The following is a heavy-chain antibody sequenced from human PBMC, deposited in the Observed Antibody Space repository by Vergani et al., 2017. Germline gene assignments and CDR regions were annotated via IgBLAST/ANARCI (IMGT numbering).Heavy chain of an antibody. CDR2: IIPRLGIA. CDR3: ARERGGTTVTASYFDY. J-gene: IGHJ4*02. CDR1: GGTFSSYT. Sequence: QVQLVQSGAEVKKPGSSVKVSCKASGGTFSSYTISWVRQAPGQGLEWMGRIIPRLGIANYAQKFQGRVTITADKSTSTAYMELSSLRSEDTAVYYCARERGGTTVTASYFDYWGQGTLVTVSS. V-gene: IGHV1-69*08. D-gene: IGHD4-17*01.